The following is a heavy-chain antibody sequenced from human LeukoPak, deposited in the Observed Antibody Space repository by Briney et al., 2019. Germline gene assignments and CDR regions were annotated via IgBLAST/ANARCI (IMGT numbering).Heavy chain of an antibody. CDR2: INSDETIS. Sequence: GGSLRLSCEASGFTFSVYDMHWVRQVPNQGLMWVSRINSDETISEYVDSVNGRFTISRDNAKNTLYLQMNSLRAKDTAVYFCLYGGYFQHWGQGTLVTVSS. CDR3: LYGGYFQH. V-gene: IGHV3-74*01. CDR1: GFTFSVYD. D-gene: IGHD3-16*01. J-gene: IGHJ1*01.